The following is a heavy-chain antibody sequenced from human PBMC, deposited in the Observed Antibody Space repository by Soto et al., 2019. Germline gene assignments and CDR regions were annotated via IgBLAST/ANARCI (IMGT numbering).Heavy chain of an antibody. J-gene: IGHJ4*02. V-gene: IGHV1-3*01. D-gene: IGHD7-27*01. CDR2: INAGYGNT. CDR3: ARDTGDGTFDF. CDR1: GYTFSSYA. Sequence: ASVKVSCKASGYTFSSYAMHWVRQAPGQRLEWMGWINAGYGNTKSSQKFQDRVTISRDASASTAYMELTSLRSEDTAVYYCARDTGDGTFDFWGQGTLVTVSS.